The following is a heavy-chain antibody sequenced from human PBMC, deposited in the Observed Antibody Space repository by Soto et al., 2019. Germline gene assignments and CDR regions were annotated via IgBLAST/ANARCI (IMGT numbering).Heavy chain of an antibody. CDR1: GDTFAIYS. J-gene: IGHJ4*02. CDR2: INPILSMS. CDR3: ATSYGSGYRAFDY. Sequence: QVQLVQSGAEVKRPGSSVKVSCKASGDTFAIYSINWVRQAPGLGLEWMGRINPILSMSNYAQRFQGRVTMTADKSTSTAYMVLNSLRSEDTAIYYCATSYGSGYRAFDYWGQGALVTVSS. V-gene: IGHV1-69*02. D-gene: IGHD3-10*01.